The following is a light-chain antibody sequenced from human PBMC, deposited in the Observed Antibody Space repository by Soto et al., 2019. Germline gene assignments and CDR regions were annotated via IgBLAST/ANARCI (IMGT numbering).Light chain of an antibody. Sequence: EIVLTQSPGTLSLSLGERATLSCRASQSVSSSYLAWYQQKPGQAPRLLIYGASSRATGIPDRFSGSGSGTDFTLTISRLEPEDFAVYYCQQYGSSETWTFGQGTKVDI. V-gene: IGKV3-20*01. CDR3: QQYGSSETWT. CDR1: QSVSSSY. CDR2: GAS. J-gene: IGKJ1*01.